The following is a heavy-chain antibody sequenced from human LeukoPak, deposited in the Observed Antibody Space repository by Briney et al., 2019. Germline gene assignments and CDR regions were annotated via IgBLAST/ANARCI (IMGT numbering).Heavy chain of an antibody. V-gene: IGHV1-18*01. J-gene: IGHJ4*02. CDR3: ARGPYCDFWSGYYAIDY. D-gene: IGHD3-3*01. CDR2: ISAYNGNT. CDR1: GYTFTSYG. Sequence: GASVKVSCKASGYTFTSYGISWVRQAPGQGLEWMGWISAYNGNTNYAQKLQGRVTMTTDTSTSTAYMELRSLRSDDTAVYYCARGPYCDFWSGYYAIDYWGQGTLVTVSS.